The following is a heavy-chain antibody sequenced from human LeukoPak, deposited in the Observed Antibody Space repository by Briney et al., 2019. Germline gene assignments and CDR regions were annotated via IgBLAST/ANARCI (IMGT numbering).Heavy chain of an antibody. CDR2: IYYSGST. Sequence: SETLSLTCTVSGGSISSYYWSWIRQPPGKGLEWIGYIYYSGSTNYNPSLKSRVTLSVDTSKNQFSLKLSSVTAADTAVYYCARGDAGYSSGWYLDYWGQGTLVTVSS. CDR1: GGSISSYY. V-gene: IGHV4-59*01. D-gene: IGHD6-19*01. CDR3: ARGDAGYSSGWYLDY. J-gene: IGHJ4*02.